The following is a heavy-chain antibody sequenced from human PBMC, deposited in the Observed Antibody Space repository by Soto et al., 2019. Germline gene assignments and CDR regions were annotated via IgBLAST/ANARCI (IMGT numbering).Heavy chain of an antibody. D-gene: IGHD3-16*01. CDR2: IKRKTDGGTA. CDR1: GFTFSNAW. CDR3: TATLGY. Sequence: PGGSLRLSCAASGFTFSNAWMSWVRQAPGKGLEWVGYIKRKTDGGTADYAAPVKGRFTISRDDSKNTLYLQMNSLKTEDTAVYYCTATLGYWGPGTLVTVSS. V-gene: IGHV3-15*01. J-gene: IGHJ4*02.